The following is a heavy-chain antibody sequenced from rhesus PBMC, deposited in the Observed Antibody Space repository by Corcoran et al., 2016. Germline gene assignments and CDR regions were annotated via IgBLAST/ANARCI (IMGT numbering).Heavy chain of an antibody. J-gene: IGHJ6*01. V-gene: IGHV4-169*02. Sequence: QLQLQESGPGLVKPSETLSVTCAVSGGSISRSYWSWIRQAPGKGLEWIGYIYGRGSRTNYHPPLASRVTLAVDTSKNQLSLKLSYVTAAYTAVYYCARESGLLLLRLGYYGLDSWGQGVVVTVSS. CDR1: GGSISRSY. CDR3: ARESGLLLLRLGYYGLDS. D-gene: IGHD2-15*01. CDR2: IYGRGSRT.